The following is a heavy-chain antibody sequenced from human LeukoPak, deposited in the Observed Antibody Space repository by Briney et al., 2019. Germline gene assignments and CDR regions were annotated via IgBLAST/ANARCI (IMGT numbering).Heavy chain of an antibody. D-gene: IGHD1-1*01. V-gene: IGHV3-33*06. CDR1: GFTFSSYG. CDR2: IWYDGSEK. CDR3: AKDLTTGTLSFDY. J-gene: IGHJ4*02. Sequence: GRSLRLSCAASGFTFSSYGMHWVRQAPGKGLEWVAVIWYDGSEKYYADSVKGRFTISIDNSKSTLYLQMNSLRAEDTALYYCAKDLTTGTLSFDYWGQGTLVTVSS.